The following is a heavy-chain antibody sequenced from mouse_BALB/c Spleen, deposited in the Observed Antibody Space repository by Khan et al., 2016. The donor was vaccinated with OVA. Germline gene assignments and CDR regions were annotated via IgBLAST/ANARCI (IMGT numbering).Heavy chain of an antibody. Sequence: EVQLVESGPGLVKPSQSLSLTCTVTGYSITSEYTWNWIRQFPGNKLEWMGFISYRGNTRYNPSLKSRISITRDTSKNQFFLQLNSVTSEDTATYYCARKDYYDYDPFPYWGQGTLVTVSA. CDR3: ARKDYYDYDPFPY. V-gene: IGHV3-2*02. CDR2: ISYRGNT. D-gene: IGHD2-4*01. J-gene: IGHJ3*01. CDR1: GYSITSEYT.